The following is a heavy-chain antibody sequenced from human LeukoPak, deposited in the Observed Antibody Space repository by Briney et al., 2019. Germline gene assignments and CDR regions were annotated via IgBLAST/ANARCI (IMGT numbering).Heavy chain of an antibody. Sequence: GGSLRLSCAASGFTFSSYGMHWVRQAPGKGLEWVSSISSSSTYIYYADSVKGRFTISRDNAKNSLYLQMNSLRAEDTAVYYCARDRGTVVTLENWGQGTLVTVSS. J-gene: IGHJ4*02. V-gene: IGHV3-21*01. CDR2: ISSSSTYI. CDR1: GFTFSSYG. D-gene: IGHD4-23*01. CDR3: ARDRGTVVTLEN.